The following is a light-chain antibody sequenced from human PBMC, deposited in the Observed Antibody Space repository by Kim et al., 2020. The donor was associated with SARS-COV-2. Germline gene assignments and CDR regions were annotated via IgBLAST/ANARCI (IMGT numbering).Light chain of an antibody. V-gene: IGLV3-1*01. J-gene: IGLJ1*01. CDR1: KLGDKY. CDR3: QAWDSSILYV. Sequence: PTGQTASITCSGDKLGDKYACWYQQKQGQSPVLVIYQDSKRPSGIPERFSGSNSGNTATLTISGTQAMDEADYYCQAWDSSILYVFGTGTKVTVL. CDR2: QDS.